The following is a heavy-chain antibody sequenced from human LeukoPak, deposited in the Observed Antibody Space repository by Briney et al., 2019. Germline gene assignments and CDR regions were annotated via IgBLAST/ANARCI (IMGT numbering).Heavy chain of an antibody. Sequence: SETLSLTCTVSGGSSSSRSYHWAWIRQPPGKGLEWIGTIYHSGSTYYNPSLKSRVTISVDTPKNQFSLKLSSVTAADTAVYYCARRDCSGGSCPGAYFDYWGQGTQVTVS. J-gene: IGHJ4*02. CDR2: IYHSGST. V-gene: IGHV4-39*01. CDR1: GGSSSSRSYH. CDR3: ARRDCSGGSCPGAYFDY. D-gene: IGHD2-15*01.